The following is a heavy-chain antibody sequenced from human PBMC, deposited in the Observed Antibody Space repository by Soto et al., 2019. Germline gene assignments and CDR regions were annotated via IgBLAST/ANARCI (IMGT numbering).Heavy chain of an antibody. D-gene: IGHD3-3*01. Sequence: QVQLVQSGAEVKKPGASVKVSCKASGYTFTSYYMHWVRQAPGQGLEWMGIINPSGGSTGYAQKFQGRSTIAKDNSTRPVHKEPSSLRSEDTAVYCWSGGAGRDFWSGYYLEGVLDFWGQGNLVTVSS. J-gene: IGHJ4*02. CDR1: GYTFTSYY. CDR3: SGGAGRDFWSGYYLEGVLDF. V-gene: IGHV1-46*01. CDR2: INPSGGST.